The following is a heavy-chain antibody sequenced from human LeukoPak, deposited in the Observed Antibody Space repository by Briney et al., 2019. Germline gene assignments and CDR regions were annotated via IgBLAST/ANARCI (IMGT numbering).Heavy chain of an antibody. CDR1: GGSISSGDYY. CDR2: IYYSGST. CDR3: ARVYTSGPWGMGMDV. Sequence: SETLSLTCTVSGGSISSGDYYWSWIRQPPGKGLEWIGYIYYSGSTNYNPSLKSRVTISVDTSKNQFSLKLSSVTAADTAVYYCARVYTSGPWGMGMDVWGQGTTVTVSS. J-gene: IGHJ6*02. V-gene: IGHV4-61*08. D-gene: IGHD6-19*01.